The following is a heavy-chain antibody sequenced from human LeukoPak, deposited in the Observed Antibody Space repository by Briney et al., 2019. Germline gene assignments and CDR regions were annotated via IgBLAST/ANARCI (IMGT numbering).Heavy chain of an antibody. V-gene: IGHV3-30*02. J-gene: IGHJ4*02. CDR1: GFTFSSYG. CDR3: ARVEATYYYGSATPYSPY. D-gene: IGHD3-10*01. Sequence: GGSLRLSCEASGFTFSSYGMHWDRQAPGKGPEWVAFIRYDGSNTYYADSVKGRFTISRDNSKNTLYLQMKSLKVEDTSVYYCARVEATYYYGSATPYSPYWGQGSLVTVSS. CDR2: IRYDGSNT.